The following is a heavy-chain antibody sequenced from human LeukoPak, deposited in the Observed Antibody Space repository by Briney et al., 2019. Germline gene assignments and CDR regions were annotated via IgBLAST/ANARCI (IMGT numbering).Heavy chain of an antibody. V-gene: IGHV4-61*02. Sequence: SQTLSLTCTVSGGSISSGSHYWSWIRQPAGKRLEWIGRIYSSGNTNYNPSLKSRVTISLDTSKNQFSLNLSSVTAADTAVYYCAGEVGGSWFDPWGLGTLVTVS. CDR3: AGEVGGSWFDP. D-gene: IGHD1-26*01. CDR1: GGSISSGSHY. J-gene: IGHJ5*02. CDR2: IYSSGNT.